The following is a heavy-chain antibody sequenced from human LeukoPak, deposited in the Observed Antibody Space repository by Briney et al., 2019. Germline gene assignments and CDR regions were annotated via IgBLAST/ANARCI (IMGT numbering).Heavy chain of an antibody. D-gene: IGHD3-10*01. CDR2: INPNSGGT. CDR1: GYTFTGYY. CDR3: ARVHYGNAFDI. V-gene: IGHV1-2*02. Sequence: ASVKVSCKASGYTFTGYYMHWVRQAPGQGLEWMAWINPNSGGTSYAQKFQGRVIMTRDTSISTAYMELSRLKFDDTAVYYCARVHYGNAFDIWGQGTVVTVSS. J-gene: IGHJ3*02.